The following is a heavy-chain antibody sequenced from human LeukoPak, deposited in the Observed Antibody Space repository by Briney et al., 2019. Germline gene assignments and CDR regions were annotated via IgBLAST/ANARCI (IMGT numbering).Heavy chain of an antibody. CDR3: ASGIEVGPIYFDY. CDR1: GFTVSSKY. J-gene: IGHJ4*02. D-gene: IGHD6-19*01. CDR2: IYSGGNT. Sequence: PGGSLRLSCAASGFTVSSKYMSWVRQAPGKGLEWVSVIYSGGNTYYADSVKGRFTISRDNSKSTLNLQMNSLRAEDTAVYYCASGIEVGPIYFDYWGQGTLVTVSS. V-gene: IGHV3-66*01.